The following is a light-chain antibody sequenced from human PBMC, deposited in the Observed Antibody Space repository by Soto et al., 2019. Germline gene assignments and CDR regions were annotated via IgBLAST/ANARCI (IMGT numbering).Light chain of an antibody. CDR1: QSVNSY. Sequence: EIVLTQSPATLSLSPGERATLSCRASQSVNSYLAWYQQKPGQAPSLLIYNASNRATGIPARFSGSGSGTEFTLNISGLEPEDFAVYYCQQRSNWPLTFCGGTKVEIK. CDR2: NAS. V-gene: IGKV3-11*01. CDR3: QQRSNWPLT. J-gene: IGKJ4*01.